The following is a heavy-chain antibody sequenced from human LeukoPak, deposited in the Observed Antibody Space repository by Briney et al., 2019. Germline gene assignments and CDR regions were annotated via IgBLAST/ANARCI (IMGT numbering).Heavy chain of an antibody. CDR2: IIPIFGTP. J-gene: IGHJ4*02. V-gene: IGHV1-69*13. CDR3: AKLGVGSYDGSGYIDY. D-gene: IGHD3-22*01. Sequence: GASVKVSCKASGGTFNSYAISWVRQAPGQGLEWMGGIIPIFGTPDYAQKFQGRVTISADESTSTAYMELSRLRSEDTAVYYCAKLGVGSYDGSGYIDYWGQGTLVTVSS. CDR1: GGTFNSYA.